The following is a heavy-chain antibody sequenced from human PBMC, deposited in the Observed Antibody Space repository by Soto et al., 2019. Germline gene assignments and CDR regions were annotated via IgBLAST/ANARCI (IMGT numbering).Heavy chain of an antibody. CDR3: ARDRYYDGGAHGAIWTY. Sequence: PGGSLRLSCAASGFIFSSYAMHWVRQAPGKGLEWLAVISYDGNNKYYADSVKGRFTISRDNSKNTLYLQMNSLRVEDTAVYYCARDRYYDGGAHGAIWTYWGQGTLVTVSS. CDR2: ISYDGNNK. J-gene: IGHJ4*02. CDR1: GFIFSSYA. D-gene: IGHD3-22*01. V-gene: IGHV3-30-3*01.